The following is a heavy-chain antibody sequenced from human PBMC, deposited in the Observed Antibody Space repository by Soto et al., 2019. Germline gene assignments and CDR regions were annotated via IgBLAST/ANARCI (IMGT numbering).Heavy chain of an antibody. CDR2: IYHSGST. CDR1: GGSISSSNW. CDR3: ARDLRSSRAAAGPEPYYYYYGMDV. Sequence: SETLSLTCAVSGGSISSSNWWSWVRQPPGKGREWIGEIYHSGSTNYNPSLKSRVTISVDKSKNQFSLKLSSVTAADTAVYYCARDLRSSRAAAGPEPYYYYYGMDVWGLGTTVTVSS. D-gene: IGHD6-13*01. V-gene: IGHV4-4*02. J-gene: IGHJ6*02.